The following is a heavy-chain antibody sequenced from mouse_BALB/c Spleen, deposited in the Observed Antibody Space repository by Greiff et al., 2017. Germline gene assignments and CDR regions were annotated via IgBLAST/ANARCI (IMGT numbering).Heavy chain of an antibody. CDR1: GFTFTDYY. CDR3: ARDRELLYAMDY. J-gene: IGHJ4*01. Sequence: DVQLVESGGGLVQPGGSLRLSCATSGFTFTDYYMSWVRQPPGKALEWLGFIRNKANGYTTEHSASVKGRFTISRDNSQSIRYLKMNTLRAEDSATYYCARDRELLYAMDYWGQGTSVTVSS. V-gene: IGHV7-3*02. CDR2: IRNKANGYTT. D-gene: IGHD1-1*01.